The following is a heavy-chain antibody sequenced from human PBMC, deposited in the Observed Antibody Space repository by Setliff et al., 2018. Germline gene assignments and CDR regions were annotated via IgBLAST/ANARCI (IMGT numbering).Heavy chain of an antibody. V-gene: IGHV4-59*12. CDR1: GGSISPYY. CDR3: ARILGYCSGGSCYVPY. J-gene: IGHJ4*02. CDR2: IYHSGYT. Sequence: PSETLSLTCTVSGGSISPYYWGWIRQPPGKGLEWIGYIYHSGYTSYNPSLKSRVTLSVDTSKNKLSLKLSSVTAADTAMYYCARILGYCSGGSCYVPYWGQGTLVTVSS. D-gene: IGHD2-15*01.